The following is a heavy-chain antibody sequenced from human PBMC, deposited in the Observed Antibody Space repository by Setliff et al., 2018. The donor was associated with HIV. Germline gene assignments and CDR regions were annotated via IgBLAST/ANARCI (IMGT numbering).Heavy chain of an antibody. J-gene: IGHJ4*02. Sequence: SETLSLTCAVSGYSISSGFYWGWIRQPPGKGLEWIGTMYHSGSTYYNPSLQSRVTMFFDTSEDHFSLRLSSVTAADTAVYYCVTSSSWSSRLNFWGPGMLVTVSS. CDR3: VTSSSWSSRLNF. V-gene: IGHV4-38-2*01. CDR1: GYSISSGFY. D-gene: IGHD2-2*01. CDR2: MYHSGST.